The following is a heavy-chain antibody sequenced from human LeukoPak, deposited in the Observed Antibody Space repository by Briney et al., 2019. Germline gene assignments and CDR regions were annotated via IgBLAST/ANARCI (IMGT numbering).Heavy chain of an antibody. J-gene: IGHJ4*02. CDR1: GFTFSSYA. V-gene: IGHV3-23*01. CDR3: AKGPPVYDILTGYYLGY. CDR2: ISGSGCST. Sequence: GGSLRLSCAASGFTFSSYAMSWVRQAPGEGLEWVSSISGSGCSTYYADSVKGRFTFSRDNSKNTLYLQMNSLRAEDTAVYYCAKGPPVYDILTGYYLGYWGQGTLVTVSS. D-gene: IGHD3-9*01.